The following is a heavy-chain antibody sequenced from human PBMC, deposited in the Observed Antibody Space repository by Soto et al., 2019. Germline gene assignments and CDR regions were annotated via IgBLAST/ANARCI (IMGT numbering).Heavy chain of an antibody. CDR1: GGSTSSGGYY. J-gene: IGHJ4*02. V-gene: IGHV4-31*03. Sequence: SETLSLTCTVSGGSTSSGGYYWSWIRQHPGKGLEWIGYIYYSGSTYYNLSLESRVTISVDTSKNQFSLKLSSVTAADTAVYYCAREIATTGLYYFDYWGQGTLVTVSS. CDR3: AREIATTGLYYFDY. D-gene: IGHD6-13*01. CDR2: IYYSGST.